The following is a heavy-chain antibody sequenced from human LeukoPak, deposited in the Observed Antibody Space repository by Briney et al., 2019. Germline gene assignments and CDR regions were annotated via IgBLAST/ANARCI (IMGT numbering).Heavy chain of an antibody. CDR2: IYYSGST. Sequence: PSETLSLTCTVSGGSISSSSYYWGWIRQPPGKGLEWIGSIYYSGSTYYNPSLKSRVTMSVDTSKNQFSLKLSSVTAADTAVYYCARDSWNSAFDYWGQGTLVTVSS. J-gene: IGHJ4*02. V-gene: IGHV4-39*07. CDR1: GGSISSSSYY. CDR3: ARDSWNSAFDY. D-gene: IGHD1-7*01.